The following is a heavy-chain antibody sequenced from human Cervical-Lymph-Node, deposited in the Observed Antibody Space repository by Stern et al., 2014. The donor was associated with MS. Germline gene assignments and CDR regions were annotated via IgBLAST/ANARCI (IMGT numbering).Heavy chain of an antibody. CDR2: TSYGGSST. Sequence: VQLVESGGGVVQPGRSLRLSCAASGFTLRTYGMHWVRQAPGKGLEWLGGTSYGGSSTYYGDSVKGRLTISRDNSRNTVDLQLNSLRPEDTAVYYCAKDQRAYVFYDSWSGFQKCYFDHWGQGALVTVSS. CDR1: GFTLRTYG. V-gene: IGHV3-30*18. D-gene: IGHD3-3*01. CDR3: AKDQRAYVFYDSWSGFQKCYFDH. J-gene: IGHJ4*02.